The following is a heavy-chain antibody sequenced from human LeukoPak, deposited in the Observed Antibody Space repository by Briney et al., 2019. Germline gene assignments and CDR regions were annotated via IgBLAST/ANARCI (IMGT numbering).Heavy chain of an antibody. CDR3: ARDGYIYGSLDY. Sequence: ASVKVSCKASGYTFISYGITWVRQAPGQGLEWMGWISVYNGNTNYAQKLQGRVTMTTDTSTSTAYMELRSLTSDDTAVYFCARDGYIYGSLDYWRQGTLVTVSS. D-gene: IGHD5-18*01. CDR2: ISVYNGNT. CDR1: GYTFISYG. J-gene: IGHJ4*02. V-gene: IGHV1-18*04.